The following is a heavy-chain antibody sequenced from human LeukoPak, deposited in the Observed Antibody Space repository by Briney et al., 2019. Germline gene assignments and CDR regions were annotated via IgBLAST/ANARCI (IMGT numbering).Heavy chain of an antibody. CDR1: GFTFSSYG. CDR2: ISGSGDST. D-gene: IGHD3-16*01. J-gene: IGHJ6*03. CDR3: AKGRGGYYYYYMDV. V-gene: IGHV3-23*01. Sequence: GGSLSLSCAASGFTFSSYGMSWVRQAPGKGLEWVSGISGSGDSTHYADSVKGRFTISRDNSKNTLYLQMNSLRAEDTAVYYCAKGRGGYYYYYMDVWGKGTTVTISS.